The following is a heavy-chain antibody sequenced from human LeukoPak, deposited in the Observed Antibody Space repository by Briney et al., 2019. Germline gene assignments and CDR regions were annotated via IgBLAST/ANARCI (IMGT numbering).Heavy chain of an antibody. CDR2: ISSSGSAI. J-gene: IGHJ4*02. V-gene: IGHV3-11*01. Sequence: GGSLRLSCAASGFTFSDYYMSWIRQAPGKGLEWVSYISSSGSAIYYADSVKGRFTISRDNAKNSLYLQMNSLRDEDTAVYYCAREGYYYDGSGYYSIDYWGQGTLVTVSS. D-gene: IGHD3-22*01. CDR1: GFTFSDYY. CDR3: AREGYYYDGSGYYSIDY.